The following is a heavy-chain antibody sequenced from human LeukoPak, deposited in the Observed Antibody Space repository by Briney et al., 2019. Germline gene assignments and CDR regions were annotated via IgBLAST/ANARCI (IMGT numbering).Heavy chain of an antibody. Sequence: GGSLRLACAASGFTVSSNYMSWVRQAPGKGLEWVSVIYSGGGTYYADSVKGRFTISRDNSNNTLYLQMNSLRVEDTAVYYCSRGGYGDYNNWFDPWGQGTLVIVSS. CDR3: SRGGYGDYNNWFDP. CDR2: IYSGGGT. J-gene: IGHJ5*02. CDR1: GFTVSSNY. V-gene: IGHV3-66*01. D-gene: IGHD4-17*01.